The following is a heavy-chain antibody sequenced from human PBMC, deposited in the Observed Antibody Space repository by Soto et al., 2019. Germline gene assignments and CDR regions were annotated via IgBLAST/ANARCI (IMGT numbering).Heavy chain of an antibody. V-gene: IGHV4-4*02. CDR3: ARDGRGYYNLGY. D-gene: IGHD3-22*01. CDR2: IHHTGNT. Sequence: QVQLQESGPGLVKPSGTLSLTCAVSGGSISSDNWWSWVRQSPGKGLEWIGEIHHTGNTNYNPSLNSRVNISVDKSNNQFSLNVYSLTAADTAVYYCARDGRGYYNLGYWGQGTLVSVSS. J-gene: IGHJ4*02. CDR1: GGSISSDNW.